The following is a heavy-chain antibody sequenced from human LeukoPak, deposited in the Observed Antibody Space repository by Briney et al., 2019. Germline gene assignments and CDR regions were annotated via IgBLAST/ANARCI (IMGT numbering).Heavy chain of an antibody. J-gene: IGHJ6*03. V-gene: IGHV3-20*04. CDR3: ARDCCGSSHYYYYYMDV. CDR1: GFTFDDYG. CDR2: INCNGGSA. D-gene: IGHD6-13*01. Sequence: GGSLRLSCAGSGFTFDDYGMSWVRQAPGKGLELVSGINCNGGSAVYADSVKVRCTISRDNAKNYLYLQMHSLRAEDTALYYCARDCCGSSHYYYYYMDVWGKGTTVTVSS.